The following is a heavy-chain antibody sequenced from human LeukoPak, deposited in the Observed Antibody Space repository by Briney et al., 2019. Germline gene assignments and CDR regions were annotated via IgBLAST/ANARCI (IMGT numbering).Heavy chain of an antibody. CDR1: GGSISSSSYY. V-gene: IGHV4-39*07. D-gene: IGHD3-10*01. Sequence: SETLSLTCTVSGGSISSSSYYWGWIRQPPGKGLEWIGSIYYSGSTYYNPSLKSRVTISVDTSKNQFSLKLSSVTAADTAVYYCASSIRLKYYYGSWSPIDYWGQGTLVTVSS. CDR2: IYYSGST. CDR3: ASSIRLKYYYGSWSPIDY. J-gene: IGHJ4*02.